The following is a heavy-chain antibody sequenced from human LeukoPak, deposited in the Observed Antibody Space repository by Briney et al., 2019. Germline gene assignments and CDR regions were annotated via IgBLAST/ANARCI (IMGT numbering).Heavy chain of an antibody. J-gene: IGHJ4*02. CDR2: FTYGGGT. Sequence: PSETLSLTCSVSGDSISNNNYYRGWIRQPPGTGLEWIGSFTYGGGTYYNPSLKSRVTISVDTSKNQFSLKVTSVTAADTAVYYCARRSSNPVGAIDYWGQGTLVIVSS. CDR3: ARRSSNPVGAIDY. V-gene: IGHV4-39*01. CDR1: GDSISNNNYY. D-gene: IGHD1-26*01.